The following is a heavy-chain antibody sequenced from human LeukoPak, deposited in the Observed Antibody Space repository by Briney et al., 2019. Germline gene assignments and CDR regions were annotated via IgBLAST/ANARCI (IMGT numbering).Heavy chain of an antibody. J-gene: IGHJ4*02. CDR1: GFTFSSYW. CDR2: IKQDGSEK. D-gene: IGHD5-18*01. V-gene: IGHV3-7*01. Sequence: PGGSLRLSCAASGFTFSSYWMSWVRQAPGKGLEWVANIKQDGSEKNYVDSVKGRLTISRDNAKTSLYLQMNSLRAEDTAVYYCARSLWPEDYWGQGTLVTVSS. CDR3: ARSLWPEDY.